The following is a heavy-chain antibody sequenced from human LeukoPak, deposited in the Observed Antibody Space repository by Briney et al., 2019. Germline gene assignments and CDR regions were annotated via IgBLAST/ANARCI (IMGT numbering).Heavy chain of an antibody. D-gene: IGHD3-22*01. CDR3: AKDGYYYDSSGYYYS. V-gene: IGHV4-34*01. CDR2: INHSGST. J-gene: IGHJ4*02. Sequence: SETLSLTCAVYGGSFSGYYWSWIRQPPGKGLEWIGEINHSGSTNYNPSLKSRVTISVDTSKNQFSLKLSSVTAADTAVYYCAKDGYYYDSSGYYYSWGQGTLVTVSS. CDR1: GGSFSGYY.